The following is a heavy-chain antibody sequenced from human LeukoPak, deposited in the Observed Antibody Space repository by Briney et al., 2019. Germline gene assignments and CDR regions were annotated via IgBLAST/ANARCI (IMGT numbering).Heavy chain of an antibody. D-gene: IGHD3-22*01. CDR3: ARATHYYDSSGYYYILDY. CDR2: ISYDGSNK. Sequence: GGSLRLSCAASGFTFSSYAMHWVRQAPGKGLEWVAVISYDGSNKYYADSVKGRFTISRDNSKNTLYLQMNSLRAEDTAVYYCARATHYYDSSGYYYILDYWGQGTLVTVSS. CDR1: GFTFSSYA. J-gene: IGHJ4*02. V-gene: IGHV3-30-3*01.